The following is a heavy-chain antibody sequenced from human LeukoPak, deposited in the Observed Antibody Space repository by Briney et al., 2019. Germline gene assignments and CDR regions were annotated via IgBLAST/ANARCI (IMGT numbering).Heavy chain of an antibody. D-gene: IGHD2-15*01. CDR3: AREERGYCGGGSCYHFDY. CDR2: IWYDGSNK. Sequence: GGSLRLSCAASGFTFSSFVMHWVRQAPGKGLEWVAVIWYDGSNKYYADSVKGRFTISRDNSKNTLYLQMNSLSAEDTAVYYCAREERGYCGGGSCYHFDYWGQGTLVTVSS. V-gene: IGHV3-33*01. CDR1: GFTFSSFV. J-gene: IGHJ4*02.